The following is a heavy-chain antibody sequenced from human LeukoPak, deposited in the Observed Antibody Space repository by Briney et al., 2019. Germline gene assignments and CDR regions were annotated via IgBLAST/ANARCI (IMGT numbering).Heavy chain of an antibody. Sequence: SETLSLTCTVSGGSIXSYYWSWIRQPPGXXXEWIGXXXXXGSTNYNPSLKSRVTISVDTSKNQFSLKLSSVTAADTAVYYCARAPGFGLAPYYYYGMDVWGQGTTVTVSS. CDR2: XXXXGST. CDR3: ARAPGFGLAPYYYYGMDV. V-gene: IGHV4-59*01. J-gene: IGHJ6*02. CDR1: GGSIXSYY. D-gene: IGHD3-3*01.